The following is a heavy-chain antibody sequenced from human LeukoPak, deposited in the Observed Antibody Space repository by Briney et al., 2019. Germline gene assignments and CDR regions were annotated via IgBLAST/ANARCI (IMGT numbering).Heavy chain of an antibody. J-gene: IGHJ3*01. CDR3: AKDVTLIVVDISAFDV. CDR2: ISGSGRST. Sequence: GRSLRLSCAASGITFSTYAMSWVRQAPGKGLEWVSGISGSGRSTYYADSVKGRFTISRDNSKNTLYLQMNSLRADDTAVYYCAKDVTLIVVDISAFDVWGQGTMVTVSS. V-gene: IGHV3-23*01. CDR1: GITFSTYA. D-gene: IGHD3-22*01.